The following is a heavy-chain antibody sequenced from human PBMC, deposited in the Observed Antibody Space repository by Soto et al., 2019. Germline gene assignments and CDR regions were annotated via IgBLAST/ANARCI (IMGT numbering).Heavy chain of an antibody. CDR3: ASPVECITTSCIS. CDR1: GFTFSRYT. Sequence: EVQLVESGGGLVQPGGSLRLSCAASGFTFSRYTMNWVRQAPGKGLEWVSSISSSSNSIYYADSVKGRFTISRDNAKNSRHLQMNSLRADDPAVYYCASPVECITTSCISWGKGTLVTVSS. J-gene: IGHJ4*02. CDR2: ISSSSNSI. V-gene: IGHV3-48*01. D-gene: IGHD2-2*01.